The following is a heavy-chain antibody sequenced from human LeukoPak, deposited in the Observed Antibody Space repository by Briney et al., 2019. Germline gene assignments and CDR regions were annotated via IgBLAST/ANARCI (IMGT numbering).Heavy chain of an antibody. D-gene: IGHD6-13*01. V-gene: IGHV1-69*13. CDR3: ARDPNIAAAGTAYYYYYGMDV. CDR1: GYTFTSYD. J-gene: IGHJ6*02. Sequence: SVKVSCKASGYTFTSYDISWVRQAPGQGLEWMGGIIPIFGTANYAQKFQGRVTITADESTSTAYMELSSLRSEDTAVYYCARDPNIAAAGTAYYYYYGMDVWGQGTTVTVSS. CDR2: IIPIFGTA.